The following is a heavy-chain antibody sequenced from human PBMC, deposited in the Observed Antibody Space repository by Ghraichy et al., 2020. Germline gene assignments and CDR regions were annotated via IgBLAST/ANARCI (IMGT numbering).Heavy chain of an antibody. CDR2: ISSISSYI. CDR3: ARDKIAARPQGNVYYYYGMDV. V-gene: IGHV3-21*01. J-gene: IGHJ6*02. Sequence: GGSLRLSCATSGFTFSSYSMNWVRQAPGKGLEWVSCISSISSYIYYADSVKGRFTISRDNAKNSLYLQMNSLRAEDTAVYYCARDKIAARPQGNVYYYYGMDVWGQGTTVTVSS. CDR1: GFTFSSYS. D-gene: IGHD6-6*01.